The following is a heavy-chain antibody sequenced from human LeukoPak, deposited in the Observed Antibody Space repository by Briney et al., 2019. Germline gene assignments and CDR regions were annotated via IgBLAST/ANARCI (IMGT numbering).Heavy chain of an antibody. V-gene: IGHV1-69*05. CDR1: GGTFSSYA. CDR2: IIPIFGTA. J-gene: IGHJ5*02. CDR3: ARGRLISYSSWYLVGWFDP. Sequence: SVKVSCKASGGTFSSYAISWVRQAHGQGLEWMGRIIPIFGTANYAQKFQGRVTITTDESTSTAYMELSSLRSEDTAVYYCARGRLISYSSWYLVGWFDPWGQGTLVTVSS. D-gene: IGHD6-13*01.